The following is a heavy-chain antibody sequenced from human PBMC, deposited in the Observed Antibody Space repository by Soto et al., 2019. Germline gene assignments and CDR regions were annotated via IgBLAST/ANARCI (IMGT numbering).Heavy chain of an antibody. D-gene: IGHD3-10*01. CDR1: GGSISSGDYY. V-gene: IGHV4-30-4*01. J-gene: IGHJ5*02. CDR3: ARARMGHRDWFDP. CDR2: IYYSGST. Sequence: SETLSLTCTVSGGSISSGDYYWSWIRQPPGKGLEWIGYIYYSGSTYYNPSLKSRVTISVDTSKNQFSLKLSSVTAADTAVYYCARARMGHRDWFDPWGQGTLVTVSS.